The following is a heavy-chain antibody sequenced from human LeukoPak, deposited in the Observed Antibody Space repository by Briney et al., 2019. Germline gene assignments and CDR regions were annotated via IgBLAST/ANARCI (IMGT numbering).Heavy chain of an antibody. Sequence: GASVKVSCKASGYTFTSYAMNWVRQAPGQGLEWMGWVNTNTENPTYAQGFTGRFVFSLDTSVSTAYLQISSLKAEDTAVYYCARVAAAGTENYWGQGTLVTVSS. D-gene: IGHD6-13*01. V-gene: IGHV7-4-1*02. CDR1: GYTFTSYA. J-gene: IGHJ4*02. CDR2: VNTNTENP. CDR3: ARVAAAGTENY.